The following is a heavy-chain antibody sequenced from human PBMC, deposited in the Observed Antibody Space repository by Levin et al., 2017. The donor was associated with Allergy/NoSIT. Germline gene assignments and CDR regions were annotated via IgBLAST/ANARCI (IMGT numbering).Heavy chain of an antibody. CDR3: VRAQTGYVSPFDF. Sequence: LSLTCSVSGGSTRLGGYYWGWIRQHPVKGLEWLGYIYYSGETFYNPSVESRLVISHDTSENQFSLKLTSLTAADTAVYYCVRAQTGYVSPFDFWGPGTLVIVSS. J-gene: IGHJ4*02. CDR2: IYYSGET. D-gene: IGHD3-9*01. V-gene: IGHV4-31*03. CDR1: GGSTRLGGYY.